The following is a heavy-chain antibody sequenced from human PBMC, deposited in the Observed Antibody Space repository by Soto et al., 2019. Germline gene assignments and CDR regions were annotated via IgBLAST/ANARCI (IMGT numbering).Heavy chain of an antibody. CDR2: IDYSGST. D-gene: IGHD2-8*01. V-gene: IGHV4-59*01. Sequence: SETLSLTCTVSGVSIGSYYWSWIRQPPGKGLEWIGYIDYSGSTNYNPSLKSRLTISVDTSKNQFSLRLNSVTAADTALYYCRVVHLPLYYWGQ. J-gene: IGHJ4*02. CDR3: RVVHLPLYY. CDR1: GVSIGSYY.